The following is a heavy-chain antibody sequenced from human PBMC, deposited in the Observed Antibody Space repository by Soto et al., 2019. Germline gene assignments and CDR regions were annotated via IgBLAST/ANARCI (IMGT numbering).Heavy chain of an antibody. J-gene: IGHJ4*02. V-gene: IGHV4-39*01. CDR3: ARRSRIVGATGGFDY. D-gene: IGHD1-26*01. CDR2: IYYSGST. CDR1: GGSISSSSYY. Sequence: NPSETLSLTCTVSGGSISSSSYYWGWIRQPPGKGLEWIGSIYYSGSTYYNPSLKSRVTISVDTSKNQFSLKLSSVTAADTAVYYCARRSRIVGATGGFDYWGQGTLVTVSS.